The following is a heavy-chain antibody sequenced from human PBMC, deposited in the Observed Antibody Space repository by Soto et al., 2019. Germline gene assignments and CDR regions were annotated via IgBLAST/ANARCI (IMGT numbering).Heavy chain of an antibody. CDR3: ARARADYYYDSSGYQEYYFDY. J-gene: IGHJ4*02. D-gene: IGHD3-22*01. CDR2: IIPIFGTA. V-gene: IGHV1-69*01. CDR1: GGTFSSYA. Sequence: QVQLVQSGAEVKKPGSSVKVSCKASGGTFSSYAISWVRQAPGQGLEWMGGIIPIFGTANYAQKFQGRGTITADESTSTAYMELSRLRSEDTAVYYCARARADYYYDSSGYQEYYFDYWGQGTLVTVSS.